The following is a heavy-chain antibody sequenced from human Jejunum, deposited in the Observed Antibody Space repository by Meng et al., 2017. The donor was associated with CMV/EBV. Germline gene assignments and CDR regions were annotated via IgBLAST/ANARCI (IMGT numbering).Heavy chain of an antibody. D-gene: IGHD3-3*01. CDR1: GPINTSNDD. Sequence: GPINTSNDDWTWIRQHPGKGLEYLGYIYYSGNTYYNPSLKSRLTISVDTSKNQFSLRLSSVTAADTAVYYCARDRIPIFAGMDVWGQGTTVTVSS. J-gene: IGHJ6*02. CDR3: ARDRIPIFAGMDV. V-gene: IGHV4-31*02. CDR2: IYYSGNT.